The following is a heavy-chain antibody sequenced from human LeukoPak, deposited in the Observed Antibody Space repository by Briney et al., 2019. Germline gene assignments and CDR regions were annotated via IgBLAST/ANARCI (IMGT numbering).Heavy chain of an antibody. J-gene: IGHJ6*03. CDR1: GFTFSSYS. CDR3: ARDGAWEVPAAMTYYYYMDV. CDR2: ISSSSSYI. V-gene: IGHV3-21*01. Sequence: GGSLRLSCAASGFTFSSYSMNWVRQAPGKGLEWVSSISSSSSYIYYADSVKGRFTISRDNVKNSLYLQMNSLRAEDTAVYYCARDGAWEVPAAMTYYYYMDVWGKGTTVTVSS. D-gene: IGHD2-2*01.